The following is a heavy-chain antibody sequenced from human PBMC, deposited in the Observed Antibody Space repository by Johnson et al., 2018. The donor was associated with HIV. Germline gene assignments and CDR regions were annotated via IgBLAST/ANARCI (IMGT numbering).Heavy chain of an antibody. CDR3: ASVGSSGFFSAFDI. J-gene: IGHJ3*02. CDR1: GFTFSSYW. CDR2: IKQDGREK. V-gene: IGHV3-7*01. D-gene: IGHD6-19*01. Sequence: VQLVESGGGLVQPGGSLRLSCAASGFTFSSYWMSWVRQAPGKGLEWVANIKQDGREKYYVDSVKVRFTISRDNAKNSLYLQMNSLRAEDTAVDYCASVGSSGFFSAFDIWGQGTMVTVSS.